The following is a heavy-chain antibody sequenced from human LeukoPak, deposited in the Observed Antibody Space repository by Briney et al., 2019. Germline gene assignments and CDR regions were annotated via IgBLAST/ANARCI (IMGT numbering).Heavy chain of an antibody. D-gene: IGHD6-19*01. CDR2: ISSSGSTI. CDR1: GFTFNSYE. CDR3: ARDPGSGWFDY. V-gene: IGHV3-48*03. Sequence: GGSLRLSCAASGFTFNSYEMNWVRQAPGKGLEWISYISSSGSTIYYADSVKGRFTISRDNAKNSLYLQMNSLRAEDTAVYYCARDPGSGWFDYWGQGTLVTVSS. J-gene: IGHJ4*02.